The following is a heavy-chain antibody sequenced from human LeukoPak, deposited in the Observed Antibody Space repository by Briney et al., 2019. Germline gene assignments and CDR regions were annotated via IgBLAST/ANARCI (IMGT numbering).Heavy chain of an antibody. Sequence: SETLSLTCAVYGGSFSGCYWSWIRQPPGKGLEWIGEINHSGSTNYNPSLKSRVTISVDTSKNQFSLKLSSVTAADTAVYYCARVVVVPAAIFRVYYYYGMDVWGQGTTVTVSS. CDR2: INHSGST. CDR3: ARVVVVPAAIFRVYYYYGMDV. J-gene: IGHJ6*02. CDR1: GGSFSGCY. V-gene: IGHV4-34*01. D-gene: IGHD2-2*01.